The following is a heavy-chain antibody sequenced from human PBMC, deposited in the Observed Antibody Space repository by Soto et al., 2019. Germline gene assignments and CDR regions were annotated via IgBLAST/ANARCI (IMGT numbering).Heavy chain of an antibody. V-gene: IGHV4-34*01. J-gene: IGHJ6*02. CDR2: INHSGST. D-gene: IGHD3-22*01. CDR3: ARDNYYDSSRYYWLGYYYGMDV. CDR1: GGSFSGYY. Sequence: SETLSLTCAVYGGSFSGYYWSWIRQPPGKGPEWIGEINHSGSTNYNPSLKSRVTISVDTSKNQFSLKLSSVTAADTAVYYCARDNYYDSSRYYWLGYYYGMDVWGQGTTVTVSS.